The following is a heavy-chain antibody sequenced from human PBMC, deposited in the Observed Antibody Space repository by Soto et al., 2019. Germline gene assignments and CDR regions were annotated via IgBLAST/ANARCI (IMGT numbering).Heavy chain of an antibody. Sequence: ASVKVSCKVSGYTLTELSMHWVRQAPGKGLEWMGGFDPEDGETIYAQKFQGRVTMTEDTSTDTAYMELSSLRSEDTAVYYCSPSVQYCSSTSCSSNWFDPWGQGTLVTVSS. CDR2: FDPEDGET. CDR3: SPSVQYCSSTSCSSNWFDP. D-gene: IGHD2-2*01. CDR1: GYTLTELS. J-gene: IGHJ5*02. V-gene: IGHV1-24*01.